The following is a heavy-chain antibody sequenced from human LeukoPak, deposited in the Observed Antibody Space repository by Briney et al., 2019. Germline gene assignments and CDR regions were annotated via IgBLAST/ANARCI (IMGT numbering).Heavy chain of an antibody. CDR2: IYPGDSDT. D-gene: IGHD3-3*01. Sequence: GESLKISCKGSGYSFTSYWIGWVRQMPGKGLEWMGIIYPGDSDTRYSPSFQGQVTISADKSISTAYLQWSSLKASDAAMYYCARMAIFGVVISQHTSNWFDPWGQGTLVTVSS. J-gene: IGHJ5*02. V-gene: IGHV5-51*01. CDR1: GYSFTSYW. CDR3: ARMAIFGVVISQHTSNWFDP.